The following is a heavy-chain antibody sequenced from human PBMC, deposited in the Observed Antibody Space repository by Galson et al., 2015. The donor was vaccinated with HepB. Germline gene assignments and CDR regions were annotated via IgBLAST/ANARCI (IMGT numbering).Heavy chain of an antibody. V-gene: IGHV3-21*01. J-gene: IGHJ4*02. D-gene: IGHD3-22*01. CDR1: GFTFSSYS. CDR3: ARDAYYYDSSGYPDY. Sequence: SLRLSCAASGFTFSSYSMNWVRQAPGKGLEWVSSISSSSSYIYYADPVKGRFTISRDNAKNSLYLQMNSLRAEDTAVYYCARDAYYYDSSGYPDYWGQGTLVTVSS. CDR2: ISSSSSYI.